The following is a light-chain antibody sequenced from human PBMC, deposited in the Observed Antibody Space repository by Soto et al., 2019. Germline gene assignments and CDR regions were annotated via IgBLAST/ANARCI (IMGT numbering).Light chain of an antibody. V-gene: IGKV3-20*01. CDR3: QQYSGSPPLT. Sequence: ENVSTQSPGTLSLSPGERATLSCRASQSISSSYLAWYQQKPGHPPRLLIYGASNRATGIPDRFSGSGSGTEFTLTISRLEPEDFAVYYCQQYSGSPPLTFGGGTKVEIK. CDR2: GAS. J-gene: IGKJ4*01. CDR1: QSISSSY.